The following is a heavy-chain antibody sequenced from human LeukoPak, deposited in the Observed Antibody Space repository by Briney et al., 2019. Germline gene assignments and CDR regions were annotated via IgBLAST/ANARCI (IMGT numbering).Heavy chain of an antibody. J-gene: IGHJ4*02. CDR3: ASCRGSLFDY. Sequence: GGSLRLSCAASGVTFSSSWMHWVRQAPGKGLEWVANIKQDGSEKYYVDSVKGRFTISRDNAKNSLYLQMNSLRAEDTAVYYCASCRGSLFDYWGQGTLVTVSS. V-gene: IGHV3-7*01. CDR2: IKQDGSEK. CDR1: GVTFSSSW. D-gene: IGHD1-26*01.